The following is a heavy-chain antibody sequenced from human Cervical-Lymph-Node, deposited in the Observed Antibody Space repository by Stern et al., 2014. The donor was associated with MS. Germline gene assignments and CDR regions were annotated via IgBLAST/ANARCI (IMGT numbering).Heavy chain of an antibody. J-gene: IGHJ4*02. CDR3: ARDLGTVTTPGDY. Sequence: QVQLLESGAEVKKPGASVSVSCTASGYTFTAYYLHWVRQAPGHGLEWMGWINPNNGDTKYAQNLQGWVTMTRDTSISTAYMDLSSLTSDDTAIYYCARDLGTVTTPGDYWGQGTLVTVSS. CDR2: INPNNGDT. D-gene: IGHD4-17*01. V-gene: IGHV1-2*04. CDR1: GYTFTAYY.